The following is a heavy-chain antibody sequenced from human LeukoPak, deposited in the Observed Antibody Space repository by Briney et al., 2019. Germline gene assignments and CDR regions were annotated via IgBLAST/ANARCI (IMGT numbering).Heavy chain of an antibody. Sequence: PSETLSLTCTVSGGSISSSSYYWGWIRQPPGKGLEWIGSIYYSGSTYYNPSLKSRVTISVDTSKNQFSLKLSSVTAADTAVYYCAMIRFLEWLFAREGGHVDRDYWGQGTLVTVSS. CDR2: IYYSGST. D-gene: IGHD3-3*01. CDR3: AMIRFLEWLFAREGGHVDRDY. J-gene: IGHJ4*02. V-gene: IGHV4-39*07. CDR1: GGSISSSSYY.